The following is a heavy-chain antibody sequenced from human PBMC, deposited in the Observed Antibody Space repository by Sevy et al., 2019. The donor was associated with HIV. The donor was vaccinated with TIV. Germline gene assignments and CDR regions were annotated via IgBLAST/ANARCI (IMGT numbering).Heavy chain of an antibody. J-gene: IGHJ4*02. D-gene: IGHD3-3*01. CDR3: AIHVGDFWSGYYSFTYYFDY. CDR2: IYYSGST. CDR1: GGSISSSSYY. V-gene: IGHV4-39*01. Sequence: SETLSLTCTVSGGSISSSSYYWGWIRQPPGKGLEWIGSIYYSGSTYYNPSLKSRVTISVDTSKNQFSLKLSSVTAADTAVYYCAIHVGDFWSGYYSFTYYFDYWGQGTLVTVSS.